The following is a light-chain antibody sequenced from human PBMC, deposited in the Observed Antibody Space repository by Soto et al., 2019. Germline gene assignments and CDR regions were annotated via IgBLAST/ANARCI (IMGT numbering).Light chain of an antibody. CDR3: TSYTSITILV. V-gene: IGLV2-14*01. Sequence: QSVLTQPPSVSGSPGQSITISCTGTNSDIGAYNYVSWYQHLPGKAPKLLIYGVTNRPSGVSSRFSGSKSGNTASLTISGLQAEDEADYYCTSYTSITILVFGGGTKLTVL. J-gene: IGLJ2*01. CDR1: NSDIGAYNY. CDR2: GVT.